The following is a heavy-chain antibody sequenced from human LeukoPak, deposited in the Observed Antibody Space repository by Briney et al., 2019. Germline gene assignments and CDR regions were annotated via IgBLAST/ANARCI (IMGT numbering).Heavy chain of an antibody. J-gene: IGHJ4*02. CDR3: ARDGYSSSSDY. V-gene: IGHV3-15*01. CDR2: IKSKTDGGTT. Sequence: GGSLRLSCAASGFTFSNAWMSWVRQAPGKGLEWVGRIKSKTDGGTTDYAAPVKGRFTISRDDSKNTLYLQMNSLKTEDTAVYYCARDGYSSSSDYWGQGTLVTVSS. CDR1: GFTFSNAW. D-gene: IGHD6-6*01.